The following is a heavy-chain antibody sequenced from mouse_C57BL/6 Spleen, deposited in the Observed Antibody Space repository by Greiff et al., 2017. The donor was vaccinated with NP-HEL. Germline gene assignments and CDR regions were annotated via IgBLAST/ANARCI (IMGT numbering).Heavy chain of an antibody. V-gene: IGHV1-80*01. J-gene: IGHJ2*01. CDR3: ARRYYDYDELFDY. CDR1: GYAFSSYW. D-gene: IGHD2-4*01. Sequence: QVQLQQSGAELVKPGASVKISCKASGYAFSSYWMNWVKQRPGKGLEWIGQIYPGDGDTNYNGKFKGKATLTADKSSSTAYMQLSSLTSEDSAVYFCARRYYDYDELFDYWGQGTTLTVSS. CDR2: IYPGDGDT.